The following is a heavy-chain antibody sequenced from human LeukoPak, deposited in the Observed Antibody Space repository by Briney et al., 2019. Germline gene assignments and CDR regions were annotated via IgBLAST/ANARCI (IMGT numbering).Heavy chain of an antibody. CDR1: GYSFTSYW. V-gene: IGHV5-51*01. J-gene: IGHJ4*02. CDR2: IYPGDSYT. CDR3: ARQKRGYRSSWHQIVY. Sequence: LGESLKISCKGSGYSFTSYWFGWVRQMPGKGLEWMGIIYPGDSYTRYSPSFQGQVTISADKSISTAYLQWSSLKASDTAMYYCARQKRGYRSSWHQIVYWGQGTLVTVSS. D-gene: IGHD6-13*01.